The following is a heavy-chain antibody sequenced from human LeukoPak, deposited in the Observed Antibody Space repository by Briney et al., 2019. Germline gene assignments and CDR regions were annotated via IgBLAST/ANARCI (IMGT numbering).Heavy chain of an antibody. J-gene: IGHJ4*02. D-gene: IGHD2-2*01. CDR1: GFTFSTYG. Sequence: GGSLSLACAVSGFTFSTYGMHWVRQAPGKELEWVAFIRYDGANKYYADSVKGRFTISRDNSKNTLYLQMNSLRTEDTAVYYCAKGALGYCSSTGCYFDYWGQGTLVTVSS. V-gene: IGHV3-30*02. CDR2: IRYDGANK. CDR3: AKGALGYCSSTGCYFDY.